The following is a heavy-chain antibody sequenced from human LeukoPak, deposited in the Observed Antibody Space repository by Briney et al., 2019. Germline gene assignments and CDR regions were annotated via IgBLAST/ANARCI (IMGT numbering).Heavy chain of an antibody. V-gene: IGHV4-34*01. CDR2: INHSGST. J-gene: IGHJ4*02. Sequence: PSETLSLTCAVYGGSFSGYYWSWIRQPPGKGLEWIGEINHSGSTNYNPSLKSRVTISVDTSKNQFSLKLSSVTAADTAVYYCARPGVSARPYFDYWGQGTLVTVSS. D-gene: IGHD6-6*01. CDR1: GGSFSGYY. CDR3: ARPGVSARPYFDY.